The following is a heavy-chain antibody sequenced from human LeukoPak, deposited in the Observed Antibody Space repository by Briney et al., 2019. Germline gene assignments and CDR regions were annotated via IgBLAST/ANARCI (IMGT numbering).Heavy chain of an antibody. CDR1: GGSISSGGYY. V-gene: IGHV4-30-2*01. CDR3: ARDLMVEYSSSNWFDP. D-gene: IGHD6-6*01. Sequence: SQTLSLTCTVSGGSISSGGYYWSWIRQPPGKGLEWIGYIYHSGSTNYNPSLKSRVTISVDTSKNQFSLKLSSVTAADTAVYYCARDLMVEYSSSNWFDPWGQGTLVTVSS. CDR2: IYHSGST. J-gene: IGHJ5*02.